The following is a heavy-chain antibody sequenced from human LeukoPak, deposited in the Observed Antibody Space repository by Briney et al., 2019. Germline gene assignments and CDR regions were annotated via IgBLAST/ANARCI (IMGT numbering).Heavy chain of an antibody. V-gene: IGHV1-46*01. CDR3: ARFAVHRRLAVAGQFGLDY. D-gene: IGHD6-19*01. Sequence: ASVKVSCKASGYIFTSYYIHWVRQAPGQGLEWMGIINPSGGNTNYAQKFRGRVTMTRDTSTSTVYMELSSLRSGDTAVYYCARFAVHRRLAVAGQFGLDYWGQGTLVTVSS. CDR2: INPSGGNT. CDR1: GYIFTSYY. J-gene: IGHJ4*02.